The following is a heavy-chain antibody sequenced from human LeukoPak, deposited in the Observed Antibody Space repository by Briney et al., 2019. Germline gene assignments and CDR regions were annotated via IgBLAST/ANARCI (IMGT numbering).Heavy chain of an antibody. CDR3: ARESIAVAGTKDY. J-gene: IGHJ4*02. V-gene: IGHV3-30-3*01. CDR2: ISYDGSNK. CDR1: GFTFSSYA. Sequence: GGSLRLSCAASGFTFSSYAMHWVRQAPGKGLEWVVVISYDGSNKYYADSVKGRFTISRDNSKNTLYLQMNSLRAEDTAVYYCARESIAVAGTKDYWGQGTLVTVSS. D-gene: IGHD6-19*01.